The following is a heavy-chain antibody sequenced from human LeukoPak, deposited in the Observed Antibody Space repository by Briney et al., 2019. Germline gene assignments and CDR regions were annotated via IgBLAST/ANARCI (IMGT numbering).Heavy chain of an antibody. CDR2: ISGDGGST. V-gene: IGHV3-43*02. D-gene: IGHD6-13*01. CDR1: GFTFDDYA. J-gene: IGHJ4*02. Sequence: PGGSLRLSCAAAGFTFDDYAMHWVRQAPGKGLDWVSLISGDGGSTYYADSVKGRFTISRDNSKNSLYLQMNSLRTEDTALYYCAKGDSSSWYEPIDYWGQGTLVTVSS. CDR3: AKGDSSSWYEPIDY.